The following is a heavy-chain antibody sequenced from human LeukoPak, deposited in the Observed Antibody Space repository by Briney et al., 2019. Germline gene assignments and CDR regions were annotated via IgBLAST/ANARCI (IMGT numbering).Heavy chain of an antibody. CDR1: GFTVTNND. CDR2: INSGGST. Sequence: GSLRLSCAASGFTVTNNDMIWVRQAPGKGLEWVSVINSGGSTYFADSVKGRFTVSRDNSKNTLYLQMNSRRAEDTAVYYCAKDRPIFKDWGQGTQVTVSS. CDR3: AKDRPIFKD. V-gene: IGHV3-66*01. J-gene: IGHJ4*02.